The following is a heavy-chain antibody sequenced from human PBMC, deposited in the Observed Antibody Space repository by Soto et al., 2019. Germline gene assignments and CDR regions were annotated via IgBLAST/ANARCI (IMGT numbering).Heavy chain of an antibody. CDR2: IYWDDDK. Sequence: QITLKESGPTLVKPTQTLTLTCTFSGFSLSTSGVGVGWIRQPPGKALECLALIYWDDDKRYSPSLKSRLTITKDTSKNQVVLTMTNMDPVDTATYFCAHRLCDSSCYWDVGYFDYWGRGTLFTVSS. J-gene: IGHJ4*02. CDR1: GFSLSTSGVG. D-gene: IGHD2-15*01. CDR3: AHRLCDSSCYWDVGYFDY. V-gene: IGHV2-5*02.